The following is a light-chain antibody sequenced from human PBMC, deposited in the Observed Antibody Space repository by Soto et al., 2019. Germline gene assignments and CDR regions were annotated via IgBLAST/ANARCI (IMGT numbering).Light chain of an antibody. V-gene: IGKV3-15*01. CDR2: GAS. CDR3: HQYKPWTRCT. CDR1: QSVNLN. Sequence: EIMMTQSPGTLSVSPGEGATLSCTASQSVNLNLAWYQQKPGQPPRLLLYGASTRPTGIPVRFRCSGSGTEVTLTIRSRQSEDSAVYCCHQYKPWTRCTFGPGTKVEIK. J-gene: IGKJ3*01.